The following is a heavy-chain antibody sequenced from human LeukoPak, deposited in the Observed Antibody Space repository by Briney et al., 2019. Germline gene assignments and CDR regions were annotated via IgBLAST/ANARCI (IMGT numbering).Heavy chain of an antibody. CDR1: GGSFSGYY. V-gene: IGHV4-34*01. CDR3: ARSQGGFRGFH. J-gene: IGHJ4*02. D-gene: IGHD3-10*01. CDR2: INHSGST. Sequence: SETLSLTCAVYGGSFSGYYWSWIRQPPGKGLEWIGEINHSGSTNYNPSLKSRVTISVDTSKNQFSLKLSSVTAADTAVYYCARSQGGFRGFHWGQGTLVTVSS.